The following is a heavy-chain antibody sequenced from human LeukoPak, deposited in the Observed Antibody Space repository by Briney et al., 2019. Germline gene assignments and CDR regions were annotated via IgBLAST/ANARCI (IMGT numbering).Heavy chain of an antibody. CDR1: GYTFTSYY. V-gene: IGHV1-46*01. CDR3: ARDSYDSSGYYSLVDY. J-gene: IGHJ4*02. D-gene: IGHD3-22*01. CDR2: INPSGGST. Sequence: ASVTVSCKASGYTFTSYYMHWVRQAPGQGLEWMGIINPSGGSTSYAQKFQGRVTMTRDTSTSTVYMELSSLRSEDTAVYYCARDSYDSSGYYSLVDYWGQGTLVTVSS.